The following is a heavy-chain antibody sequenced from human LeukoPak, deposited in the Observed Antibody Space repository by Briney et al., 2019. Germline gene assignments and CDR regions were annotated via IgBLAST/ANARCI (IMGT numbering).Heavy chain of an antibody. CDR3: ATADPLGYCSSTSCYAVGYYYYYGMDV. Sequence: PSETLSLTCAVYGGSFSGYYWSWIRQPPGKGLEWIGEINHSGSTNYNPSLKSRVTISVDTSKNQFSLKLSSVTAADTAVYYCATADPLGYCSSTSCYAVGYYYYYGMDVWGQGTTVTVSS. CDR2: INHSGST. J-gene: IGHJ6*02. V-gene: IGHV4-34*01. CDR1: GGSFSGYY. D-gene: IGHD2-2*01.